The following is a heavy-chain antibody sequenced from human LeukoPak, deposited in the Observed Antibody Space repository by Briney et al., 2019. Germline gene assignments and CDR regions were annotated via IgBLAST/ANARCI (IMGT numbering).Heavy chain of an antibody. CDR1: GFTFSSYG. J-gene: IGHJ4*02. CDR2: ISYDGSNK. Sequence: PGRSLRLSCAASGFTFSSYGMHWVRQAPGKGLEWVAVISYDGSNKYYADSVKGRFTISRDNSKNTLYLQMNSLRAEDTAVYYCAKDLPGDDSSGCGWGQGTLVTVSS. D-gene: IGHD3-22*01. V-gene: IGHV3-30*18. CDR3: AKDLPGDDSSGCG.